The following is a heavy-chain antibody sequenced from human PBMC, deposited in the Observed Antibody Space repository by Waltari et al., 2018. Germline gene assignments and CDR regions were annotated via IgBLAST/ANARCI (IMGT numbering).Heavy chain of an antibody. CDR2: IYYSGAT. J-gene: IGHJ4*02. CDR1: GGSISSGTYC. D-gene: IGHD3-10*01. CDR3: ARDVGHSGSSASGPFDS. Sequence: QLQLQESGPGLVKPSETLSLTCAVSGGSISSGTYCWGWVRQPPGKGLEFIGTIYYSGATFYNPSLKGRVTLSRDTSKNRFSLKVNSVTAADTAVYYCARDVGHSGSSASGPFDSWGQGILVTVSS. V-gene: IGHV4-39*07.